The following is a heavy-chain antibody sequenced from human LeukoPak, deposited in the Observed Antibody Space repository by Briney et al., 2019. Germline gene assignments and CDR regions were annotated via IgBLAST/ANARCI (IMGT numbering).Heavy chain of an antibody. D-gene: IGHD1-26*01. CDR1: GYTFTSYG. CDR2: ISAYNGNT. V-gene: IGHV1-18*01. J-gene: IGHJ4*02. Sequence: GASVKVSCKASGYTFTSYGISWVRQAPGQGLEWMGWISAYNGNTNYAQKLQGRVTMTTDTSTSTAYMELRSLRSDDTAVYYCARDPPMGGSYSRPFDYWGQGTLVIVSS. CDR3: ARDPPMGGSYSRPFDY.